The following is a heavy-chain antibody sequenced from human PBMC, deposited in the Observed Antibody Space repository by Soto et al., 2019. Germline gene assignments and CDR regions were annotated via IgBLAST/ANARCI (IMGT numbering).Heavy chain of an antibody. Sequence: QVQLQESGPGLVKPSQTLSLTCTVSGGSISSGDYYWSWIRQPPGKGLEWIGYIYYSGSTYYNPSLNSRVTISVDTSKHQFSLKLSSVTAADTAVYYCARGVQQWLAEYFDLWGRGTLVTVSS. CDR2: IYYSGST. CDR1: GGSISSGDYY. CDR3: ARGVQQWLAEYFDL. V-gene: IGHV4-30-4*01. J-gene: IGHJ2*01. D-gene: IGHD6-19*01.